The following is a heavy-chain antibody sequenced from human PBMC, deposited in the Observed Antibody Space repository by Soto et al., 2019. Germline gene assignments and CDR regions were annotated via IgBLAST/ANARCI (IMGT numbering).Heavy chain of an antibody. CDR2: VDPNGGGS. D-gene: IGHD4-17*01. CDR3: ATWVDYGDFEGFDF. V-gene: IGHV1-2*04. J-gene: IGHJ4*01. Sequence: ASVKVSCKTSGCSFTVYKLHWVRQAPGQGLEWMGWVDPNGGGSNSAQKFQGSVTMTWDTSITTAYLDLTRLTTNDTATYFCATWVDYGDFEGFDFWG. CDR1: GCSFTVYK.